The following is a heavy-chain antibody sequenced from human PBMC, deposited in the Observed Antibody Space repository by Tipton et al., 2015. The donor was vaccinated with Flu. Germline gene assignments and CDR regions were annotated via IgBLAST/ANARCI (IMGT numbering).Heavy chain of an antibody. CDR2: IFYDGNKR. J-gene: IGHJ6*03. V-gene: IGHV3-30*12. D-gene: IGHD1-7*01. Sequence: SLRLSCAASGFIFSTFGMHWVRQAPGKGMEWVAFIFYDGNKRYYAESVKGRFTISRDDSKNMVYLQMNSLRAEDTGIYYCARDGPEWNYFAYMDVWGKGTTVTVSS. CDR3: ARDGPEWNYFAYMDV. CDR1: GFIFSTFG.